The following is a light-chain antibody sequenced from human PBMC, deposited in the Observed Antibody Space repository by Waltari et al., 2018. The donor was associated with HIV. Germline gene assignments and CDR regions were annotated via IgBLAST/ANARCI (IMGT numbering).Light chain of an antibody. CDR3: QQYNNWPPEGT. V-gene: IGKV3-15*01. J-gene: IGKJ1*01. CDR1: QSVSSN. Sequence: EIVMTQSPATLSVSRGERATLSCRASQSVSSNLAWYQQKPGQAPRLLIYGESTRATGIPARFSGSGSGTEFTLTISSLQSEDFAVYYCQQYNNWPPEGTFGQGTKVEIK. CDR2: GES.